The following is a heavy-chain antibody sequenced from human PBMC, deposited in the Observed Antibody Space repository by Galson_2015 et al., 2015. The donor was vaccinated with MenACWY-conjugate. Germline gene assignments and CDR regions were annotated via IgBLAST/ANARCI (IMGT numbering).Heavy chain of an antibody. CDR1: GFTFDDYT. CDR3: AKGKLRFLEVGYYGMDV. CDR2: ISWDGGST. Sequence: SLRLSCAASGFTFDDYTMHWVRQAPGKGLEWVSLISWDGGSTYYAGSVKGRFTISRDDSKNSLYLQMNSLRTEDTALYYCAKGKLRFLEVGYYGMDVWGQGTTVTVSS. D-gene: IGHD3-3*01. J-gene: IGHJ6*02. V-gene: IGHV3-43*01.